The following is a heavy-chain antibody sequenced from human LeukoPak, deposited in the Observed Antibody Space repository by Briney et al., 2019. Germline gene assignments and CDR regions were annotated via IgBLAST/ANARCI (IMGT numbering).Heavy chain of an antibody. CDR1: GSTFSSYW. J-gene: IGHJ5*02. D-gene: IGHD2-2*01. V-gene: IGHV3-7*01. Sequence: GGSLRLSCAASGSTFSSYWMSWVRQAPGKGLEWVANIKQDGSEKYYVDSVKGRFTISRDNAKNSLYLQMNSLRAEDTAVYYCARDDCSNISCYHNWFDPWGQGTLVTVSS. CDR3: ARDDCSNISCYHNWFDP. CDR2: IKQDGSEK.